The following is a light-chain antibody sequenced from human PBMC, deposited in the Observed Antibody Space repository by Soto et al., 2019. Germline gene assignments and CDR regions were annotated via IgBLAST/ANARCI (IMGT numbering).Light chain of an antibody. CDR3: QQRSDWPPIT. CDR2: DAS. V-gene: IGKV3-11*01. Sequence: EIVLTQSPATLSLSPGERATLSCRASQSVSSYLGWYQQKPGQAPKLLIYDASNRATGIPARFSGSGSGTDFILTISSLEPEDSAVYYCQQRSDWPPITFGQGTRLEIK. CDR1: QSVSSY. J-gene: IGKJ5*01.